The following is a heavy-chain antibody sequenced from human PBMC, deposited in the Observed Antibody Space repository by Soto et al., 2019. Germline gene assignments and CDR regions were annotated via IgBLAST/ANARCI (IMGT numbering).Heavy chain of an antibody. CDR1: GFSLSTSGVG. CDR2: IYWDDDK. Sequence: QITLKESGPSLVKPTQTLTLTCTFSGFSLSTSGVGVVWIRQPPGKALEWLGIIYWDDDKRYRPSLKSRLTIAKDTSKNQVVLTMTNMDPVDTGTYDCAHNLVAGTSWFDPWGQGTLVTVST. V-gene: IGHV2-5*02. D-gene: IGHD6-19*01. J-gene: IGHJ5*02. CDR3: AHNLVAGTSWFDP.